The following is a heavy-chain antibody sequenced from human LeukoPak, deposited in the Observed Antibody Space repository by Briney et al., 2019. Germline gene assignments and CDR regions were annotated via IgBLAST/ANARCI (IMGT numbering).Heavy chain of an antibody. J-gene: IGHJ4*02. V-gene: IGHV1-2*06. Sequence: ASVKIYCKASGYTFVCYSIQWVRQAPGQWLEWMGRLSSNIGGTNYAQTFHGRVAMTWDTSISTGYMELSRLTSDDTAVYYCARGYNNGFDYWGQGTLVTVSS. D-gene: IGHD1-1*01. CDR3: ARGYNNGFDY. CDR2: LSSNIGGT. CDR1: GYTFVCYS.